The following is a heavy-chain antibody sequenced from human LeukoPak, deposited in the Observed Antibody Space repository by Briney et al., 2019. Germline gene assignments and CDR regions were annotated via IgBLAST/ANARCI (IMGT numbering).Heavy chain of an antibody. CDR1: GGSISIYY. D-gene: IGHD3-22*01. CDR2: IYYSGST. J-gene: IGHJ1*01. V-gene: IGHV4-59*08. CDR3: ARSLEYYDSSGYYPTTEFFQH. Sequence: SETLSLTCTVSGGSISIYYWSWIRQPPGKGLEWIGYIYYSGSTNYNPSLKSRVTISVDTSKNQFSLKLSSVTAADTAVYYCARSLEYYDSSGYYPTTEFFQHWGQGTLVTVSS.